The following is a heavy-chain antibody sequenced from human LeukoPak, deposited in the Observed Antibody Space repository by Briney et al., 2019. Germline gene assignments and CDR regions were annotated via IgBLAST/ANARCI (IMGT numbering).Heavy chain of an antibody. V-gene: IGHV4-34*01. J-gene: IGHJ4*02. Sequence: SETLSLTCAVYGGSFSVYYRSWIRQPPGKGLEWIGEINHSGSTNYNPSLKSRVTISVDTSKNQFSLKLSSVTAADTAVYYCARAIVAGTSLFDYWGQGTLVTVSS. D-gene: IGHD6-19*01. CDR2: INHSGST. CDR3: ARAIVAGTSLFDY. CDR1: GGSFSVYY.